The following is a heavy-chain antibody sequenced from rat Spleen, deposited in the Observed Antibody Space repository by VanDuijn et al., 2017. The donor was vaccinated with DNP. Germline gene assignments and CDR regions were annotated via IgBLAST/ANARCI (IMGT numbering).Heavy chain of an antibody. Sequence: EVQLVESGGDLVQPGGSLKLSCVASGFTFNTYWMTWVRQAPTKGLEWVASISPSGGSIYYRDSVKGRFTVSRDNAKSSLYLQMDSLRSEDTATYYCARHVGHFDYWGQGVMVTVSS. CDR1: GFTFNTYW. CDR2: ISPSGGSI. CDR3: ARHVGHFDY. J-gene: IGHJ2*01. D-gene: IGHD1-12*01. V-gene: IGHV5-25*01.